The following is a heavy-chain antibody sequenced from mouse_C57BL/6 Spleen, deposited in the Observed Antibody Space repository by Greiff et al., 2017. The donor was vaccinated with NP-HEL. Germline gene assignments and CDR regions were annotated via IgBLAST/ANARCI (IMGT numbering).Heavy chain of an antibody. V-gene: IGHV1-18*01. J-gene: IGHJ1*03. CDR2: INPNNGGT. Sequence: VQLQQSGPELVKPGASVKMSCKASGYTFTDYNMAWVKQSPGKSLEWIGDINPNNGGTIYNQKFKGKATLTVDKSSSTAYLELRSLTSEDTAVYYCARPYDYGSSPGYWYFDVWGTGTTVTVSS. CDR3: ARPYDYGSSPGYWYFDV. CDR1: GYTFTDYN. D-gene: IGHD1-1*01.